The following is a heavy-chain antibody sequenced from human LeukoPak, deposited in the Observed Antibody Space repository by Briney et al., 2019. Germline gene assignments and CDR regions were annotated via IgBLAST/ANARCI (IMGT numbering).Heavy chain of an antibody. V-gene: IGHV3-7*03. Sequence: PGGSLRLSCAASGFTFSSFWMGWVRQTPGKRLEWVANMNIDGSEKYYADSVKGRFSISRDNSNNTLYLQMNSLRAEDTALYHCAKERSLNGGNSDGYFDHWGQGTLVTVSS. CDR3: AKERSLNGGNSDGYFDH. J-gene: IGHJ4*02. D-gene: IGHD4-23*01. CDR2: MNIDGSEK. CDR1: GFTFSSFW.